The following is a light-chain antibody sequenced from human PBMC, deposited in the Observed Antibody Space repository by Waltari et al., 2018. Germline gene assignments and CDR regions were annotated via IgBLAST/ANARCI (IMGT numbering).Light chain of an antibody. J-gene: IGKJ5*01. CDR1: QAISSY. CDR2: NAS. Sequence: IQLTQSPSSLSASVGDRVTITCRASQAISSYLAWYQQKPGKAPKHLIHNASTLQSGVPSRCSGSGSGTYFTLSISSLQTEDFATYYCQQRNSYPITFGQGTRLEIK. V-gene: IGKV1-9*01. CDR3: QQRNSYPIT.